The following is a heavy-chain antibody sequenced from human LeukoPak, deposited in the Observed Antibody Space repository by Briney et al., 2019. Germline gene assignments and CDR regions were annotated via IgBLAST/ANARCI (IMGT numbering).Heavy chain of an antibody. CDR2: IYDTGST. V-gene: IGHV4-59*11. CDR3: ARAPAGDNHKGDHLYYYGLDV. J-gene: IGHJ6*02. D-gene: IGHD5-24*01. Sequence: SETLSLTCTVFGGSIRSHYWTWIRQPPGKRPEWIGYIYDTGSTNYNPSLKRRLTISVDTSNNQFSLKLTSVTAAYTAVYHCARAPAGDNHKGDHLYYYGLDVWGQGTTVTVSS. CDR1: GGSIRSHY.